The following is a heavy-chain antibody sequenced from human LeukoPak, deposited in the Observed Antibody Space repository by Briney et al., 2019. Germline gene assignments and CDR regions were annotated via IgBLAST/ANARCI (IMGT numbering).Heavy chain of an antibody. J-gene: IGHJ4*02. D-gene: IGHD6-19*01. V-gene: IGHV3-21*01. Sequence: PGGSLRLSWAASGFTFSSYSMNWVRQAPGKGLEWVSSISSSSSYIYYADSVKGRFTISRDNAKNSLYLQMNSLRAEDTAVYYCARDKQWLVDYWGQGTLVTVSS. CDR3: ARDKQWLVDY. CDR1: GFTFSSYS. CDR2: ISSSSSYI.